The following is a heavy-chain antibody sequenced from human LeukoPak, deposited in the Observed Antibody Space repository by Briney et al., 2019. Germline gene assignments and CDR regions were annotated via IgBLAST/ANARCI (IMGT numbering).Heavy chain of an antibody. Sequence: GGSLRLSCAASGFTFSSDWMSWVRQAPGKGLEWVSVISGSGGSTFYADSVKGRFTISRDNSKNTLYLQMNSLRAEDTALYYCATSYYDFYYFDYWGQGTLVTVSS. V-gene: IGHV3-23*01. J-gene: IGHJ4*02. CDR3: ATSYYDFYYFDY. CDR2: ISGSGGST. CDR1: GFTFSSDW. D-gene: IGHD3-3*01.